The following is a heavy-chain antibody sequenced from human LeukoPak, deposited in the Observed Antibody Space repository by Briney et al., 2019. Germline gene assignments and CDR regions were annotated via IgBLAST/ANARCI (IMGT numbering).Heavy chain of an antibody. Sequence: PSETLSLTCAVYGGSFSGYYWSWIRQPPVKGLEWIGEINHSGSTNYNPSLKSRVTISVDTSKNQFSLKLSSVTAADTAVYYCARGNLAAAGKYYFDYWGQGTLVTVSS. V-gene: IGHV4-34*01. CDR1: GGSFSGYY. CDR3: ARGNLAAAGKYYFDY. D-gene: IGHD6-13*01. J-gene: IGHJ4*02. CDR2: INHSGST.